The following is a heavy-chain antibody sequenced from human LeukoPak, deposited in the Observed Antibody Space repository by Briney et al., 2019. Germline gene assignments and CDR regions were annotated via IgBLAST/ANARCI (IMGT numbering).Heavy chain of an antibody. D-gene: IGHD6-13*01. CDR2: IYDSGST. Sequence: PSETLSLTCTVSGGSISSYYWSWIRQPPGKGLEWIGYIYDSGSTNYNPSLKSRVTISVDTSKNQFSLKLSSVTAADTAVYYCARVYYSNSYDYWYFDLWGRGTLVIVSS. CDR3: ARVYYSNSYDYWYFDL. CDR1: GGSISSYY. V-gene: IGHV4-59*01. J-gene: IGHJ2*01.